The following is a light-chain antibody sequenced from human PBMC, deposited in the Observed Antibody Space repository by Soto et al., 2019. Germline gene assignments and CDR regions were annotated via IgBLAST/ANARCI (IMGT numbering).Light chain of an antibody. V-gene: IGLV2-14*01. CDR2: DVS. J-gene: IGLJ1*01. CDR3: SSYAGSSNV. Sequence: QSVLTQPASMSASPGQSITISCSGTSSDIGGYNYVSWYQHLPSRAPKLIIYDVSRRPSGVSPRFSGSKSGNTASLTVSGLQAEDEADYYCSSYAGSSNVFGTGTKVTVL. CDR1: SSDIGGYNY.